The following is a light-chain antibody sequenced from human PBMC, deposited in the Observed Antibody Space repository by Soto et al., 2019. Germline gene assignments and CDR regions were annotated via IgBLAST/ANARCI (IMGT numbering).Light chain of an antibody. CDR1: QTISTY. J-gene: IGKJ2*01. CDR2: DAS. V-gene: IGKV1-39*01. CDR3: QQSDSTPYT. Sequence: DIQMTQSPSSLSASVGDRVTITCRASQTISTYLNWYQQKPGKAPRLLIYDASSLLSGVPSRFSGSGSGTDFTLTIASLQPEDFSTYYCQQSDSTPYTFGMGTKVEI.